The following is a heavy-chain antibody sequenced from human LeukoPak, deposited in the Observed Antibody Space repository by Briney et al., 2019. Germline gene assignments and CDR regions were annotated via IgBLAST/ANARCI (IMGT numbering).Heavy chain of an antibody. V-gene: IGHV4-34*01. CDR1: GGSFSGYY. D-gene: IGHD3-9*01. J-gene: IGHJ4*02. Sequence: SETLSLTCAVYGGSFSGYYWSWIRQPPGKGLEWIGEINHSGSTNYNPSLKSRVTISVDTSKNQFSLKLSSVTAADTAVYYCARCPLYYDILTGYYGGPYYFDYWGQGTLVTVSS. CDR2: INHSGST. CDR3: ARCPLYYDILTGYYGGPYYFDY.